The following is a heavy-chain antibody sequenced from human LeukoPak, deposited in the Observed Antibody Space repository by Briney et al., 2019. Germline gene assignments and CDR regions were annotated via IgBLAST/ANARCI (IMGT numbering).Heavy chain of an antibody. V-gene: IGHV5-51*01. CDR2: IYPDESDT. CDR3: ARLAFCTNAVCFSNYYFSMDV. D-gene: IGHD2-8*01. Sequence: GESLTLSCTGSGYIFTSYWIGWVRQMRGKGLEWVGIIYPDESDTKYIPSFQGHVTISADKSISTAYLQWSSLKASDTAMYYCARLAFCTNAVCFSNYYFSMDVWGRGTTVTVSS. CDR1: GYIFTSYW. J-gene: IGHJ6*03.